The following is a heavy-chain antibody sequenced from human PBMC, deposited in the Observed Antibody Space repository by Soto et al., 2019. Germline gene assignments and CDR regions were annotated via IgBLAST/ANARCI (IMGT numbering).Heavy chain of an antibody. Sequence: EVQLVESGGGLVKPGGSLRLSCAASGFTFIKAYMNWVRQAPGKGLEWIGQIDSKLDADKTDFAAPVKGRFTLSRDDSKNTVYLQMNGLEIEDTGMYYCVTRLTAVPTARFDYWGQGTLVTVSS. D-gene: IGHD4-17*01. CDR2: IDSKLDADKT. V-gene: IGHV3-15*04. J-gene: IGHJ4*02. CDR1: GFTFIKAY. CDR3: VTRLTAVPTARFDY.